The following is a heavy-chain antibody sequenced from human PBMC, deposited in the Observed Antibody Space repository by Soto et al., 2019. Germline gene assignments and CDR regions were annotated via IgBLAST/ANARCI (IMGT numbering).Heavy chain of an antibody. J-gene: IGHJ5*02. CDR3: ARIEDSSGYVVGNWFDP. Sequence: SVKVSCKASGGTFSSYATSWVRQAPGQGLEWMGGITPIFGTANYAQKFQGRVTVTADESTSTAYMELSSLRSEDTAVYYCARIEDSSGYVVGNWFDPWGQGTLVTVSS. D-gene: IGHD3-22*01. CDR1: GGTFSSYA. V-gene: IGHV1-69*13. CDR2: ITPIFGTA.